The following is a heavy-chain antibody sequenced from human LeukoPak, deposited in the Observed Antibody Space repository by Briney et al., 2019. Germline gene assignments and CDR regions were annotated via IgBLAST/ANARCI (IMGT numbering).Heavy chain of an antibody. D-gene: IGHD6-19*01. CDR2: ISSSSSYI. J-gene: IGHJ4*02. Sequence: GGSLRLSCAASGLTFSSYSMNWVRQAPGKGLEWVSSISSSSSYIYYADSVKGRFTISRDNAKNSLYLQMNSLRAEDTAVYYCARDERNSSGWYGFDYWGQGTLVTVSS. CDR3: ARDERNSSGWYGFDY. V-gene: IGHV3-21*01. CDR1: GLTFSSYS.